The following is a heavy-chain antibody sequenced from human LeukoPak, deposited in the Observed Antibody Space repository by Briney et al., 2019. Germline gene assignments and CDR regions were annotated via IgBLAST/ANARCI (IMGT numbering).Heavy chain of an antibody. CDR2: ISSSSSYI. CDR1: GFTFSSYS. D-gene: IGHD3-9*01. V-gene: IGHV3-21*01. J-gene: IGHJ5*02. Sequence: GGSLRLSCAASGFTFSSYSMNWVRQAPGKGLEWVSSISSSSSYIYYADSVKGRFTISRDNAKNSLYLQMSSLRAEDTAVYYCASLQEQTQMTGMYNWFDPWGQGTLVTVSS. CDR3: ASLQEQTQMTGMYNWFDP.